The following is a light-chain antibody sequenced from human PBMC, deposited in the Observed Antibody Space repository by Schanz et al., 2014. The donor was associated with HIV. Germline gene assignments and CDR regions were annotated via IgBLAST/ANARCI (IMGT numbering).Light chain of an antibody. J-gene: IGKJ5*01. CDR3: QQYGTSPPVT. Sequence: EIVLTQSPGSLSLSPGDRATLSCRASQSINSRYLAWYQQKPGQAPRLLIYGASSRATGIPVRFSGSGSGTDFTLTISRLEPGDFAVYYCQQYGTSPPVTFGQGTRLEIK. CDR1: QSINSRY. CDR2: GAS. V-gene: IGKV3-20*01.